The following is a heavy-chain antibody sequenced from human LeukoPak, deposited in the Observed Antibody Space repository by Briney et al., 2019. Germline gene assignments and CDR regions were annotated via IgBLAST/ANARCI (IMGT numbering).Heavy chain of an antibody. D-gene: IGHD3-16*01. CDR1: GGSISSSSYC. J-gene: IGHJ5*02. V-gene: IGHV4-39*07. CDR3: VRDTWGGWFDP. CDR2: IYYSGST. Sequence: SETLSLSCTVSGGSISSSSYCWGWIRQPPGKGLEWIGSIYYSGSTYYSPSLQSRVTISLDTSRRQFSLKLTSVTAADTAVYYCVRDTWGGWFDPWGQGTLVTVSS.